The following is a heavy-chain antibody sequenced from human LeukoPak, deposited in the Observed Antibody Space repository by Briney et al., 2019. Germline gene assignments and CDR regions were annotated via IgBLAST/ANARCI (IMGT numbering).Heavy chain of an antibody. CDR1: GFILNDYG. V-gene: IGHV3-30*19. J-gene: IGHJ4*02. Sequence: GGSLRLSCAASGFILNDYGMHWVRQAPGKGLEWVAVISYDGSNKYYADSVKGRFTISRDNSKNTLYLQMNSLRAEDTAVYYCARIAPIIRAFDYWGQGTLVTVSS. CDR3: ARIAPIIRAFDY. CDR2: ISYDGSNK. D-gene: IGHD5-24*01.